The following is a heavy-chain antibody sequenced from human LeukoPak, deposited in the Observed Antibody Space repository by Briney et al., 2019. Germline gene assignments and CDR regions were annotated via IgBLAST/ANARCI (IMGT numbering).Heavy chain of an antibody. J-gene: IGHJ5*02. Sequence: SETLSLTCAVYGGSFSGYYWSWIRQPPGKGLEWIGEINHRGSTNYNPSLKSRVIISEDTSKNHFSLKLSSVTAANTAVYYCARGMGYSSSYPFDAWGQGTLVIVSS. CDR2: INHRGST. CDR3: ARGMGYSSSYPFDA. CDR1: GGSFSGYY. V-gene: IGHV4-34*01. D-gene: IGHD6-13*01.